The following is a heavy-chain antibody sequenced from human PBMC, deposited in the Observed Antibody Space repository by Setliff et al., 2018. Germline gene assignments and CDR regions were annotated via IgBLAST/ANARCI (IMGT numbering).Heavy chain of an antibody. J-gene: IGHJ4*02. Sequence: SETLSLTCTVSGASVSGNSYYWGWIRQPPGKGLEWIGSMYYGGGGSTCYNASLKSRVTLSVDTSKNQFSLKLNSVTAADTAVYYCARAPRYFDPTGSYFDYWGQGTLVTVSS. CDR1: GASVSGNSYY. CDR3: ARAPRYFDPTGSYFDY. V-gene: IGHV4-39*07. CDR2: MYYGGGGST. D-gene: IGHD3-9*01.